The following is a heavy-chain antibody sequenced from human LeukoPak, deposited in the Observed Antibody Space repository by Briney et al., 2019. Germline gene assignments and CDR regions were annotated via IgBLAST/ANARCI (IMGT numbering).Heavy chain of an antibody. D-gene: IGHD2-15*01. V-gene: IGHV3-48*01. CDR3: ARGGYCSGGRCYGGDY. CDR1: GFIFSTCS. CDR2: INREIGTI. J-gene: IGHJ4*02. Sequence: PGGSLRLSCRASGFIFSTCSMNWVRQAPGKGLEWVSHINREIGTIYYSDSVKGRFTISRNNAKNSLYLQMDSLRAEDTALYYCARGGYCSGGRCYGGDYWGQGTLVTVSS.